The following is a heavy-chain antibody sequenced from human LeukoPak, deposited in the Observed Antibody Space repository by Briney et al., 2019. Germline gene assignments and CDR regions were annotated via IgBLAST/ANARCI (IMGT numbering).Heavy chain of an antibody. J-gene: IGHJ4*02. V-gene: IGHV3-30-3*01. CDR2: ISYDGSNK. CDR3: ARERSYGSVRYHLYFDY. D-gene: IGHD3-10*01. Sequence: GRSLRLTCAVSGFTFSSCAMHWVRQAPGKGLEWVAVISYDGSNKYYADSVKGRFTISRDNSKNTLYLQMNSLRAEDTAVYYCARERSYGSVRYHLYFDYWGQETLVTVSS. CDR1: GFTFSSCA.